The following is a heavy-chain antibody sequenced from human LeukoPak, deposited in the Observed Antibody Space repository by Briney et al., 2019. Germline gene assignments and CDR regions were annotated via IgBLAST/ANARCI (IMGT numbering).Heavy chain of an antibody. Sequence: PGGSLRLSCAASGFTVSNNYMSWVRQAPGKGLGWVSVIYSGGSTYYADSVKGRFTISRDNSKNTLYLQMNSLRAEDTAVYYCARARGDSSGYYLSYWGQGTLVTVSS. D-gene: IGHD3-22*01. V-gene: IGHV3-53*01. CDR1: GFTVSNNY. CDR2: IYSGGST. J-gene: IGHJ4*02. CDR3: ARARGDSSGYYLSY.